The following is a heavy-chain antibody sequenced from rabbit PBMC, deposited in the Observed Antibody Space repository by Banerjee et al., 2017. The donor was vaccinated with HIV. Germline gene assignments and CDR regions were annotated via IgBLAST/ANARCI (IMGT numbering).Heavy chain of an antibody. J-gene: IGHJ4*01. V-gene: IGHV1S45*01. D-gene: IGHD2-1*01. CDR2: IYTGSGDT. CDR1: GFDISSYHM. Sequence: QEQLKESGGGLVTPGGNLTLTCTASGFDISSYHMTWVRQAPGKGLEWIGCIYTGSGDTYYASWAKGRFTISKTSSTTVTLQMTSLTAADTATYFCARNYDLWGPGTLVTVS. CDR3: ARNYDL.